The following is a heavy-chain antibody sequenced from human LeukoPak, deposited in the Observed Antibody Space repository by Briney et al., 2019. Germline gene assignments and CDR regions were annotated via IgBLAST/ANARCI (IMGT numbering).Heavy chain of an antibody. D-gene: IGHD3-10*01. CDR2: IYHSGST. CDR1: GGSISSSNW. J-gene: IGHJ5*02. Sequence: SETLSLTCTVSGGSISSSNWWSWVRQPPGKGLEWIGEIYHSGSTNYNPSLKSRVTISVDKSKNQFSLKLSSVTAADTAVYYCARDSAVRGAPWAWFDPWGQGTLVTVSS. CDR3: ARDSAVRGAPWAWFDP. V-gene: IGHV4-4*02.